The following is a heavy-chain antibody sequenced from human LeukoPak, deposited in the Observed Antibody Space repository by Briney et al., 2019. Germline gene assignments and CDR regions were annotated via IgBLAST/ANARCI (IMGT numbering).Heavy chain of an antibody. CDR1: GGSISGYY. V-gene: IGHV4-59*08. CDR2: IHYSGST. CDR3: ARLSRYGSGNYYPDY. D-gene: IGHD3-10*01. Sequence: SETLSLTCTASGGSISGYYWSWIRQPPGKGLEWIGYIHYSGSTNYNASLKSRVTISVDTSKNQFSLKLSSVTAADTAIYYCARLSRYGSGNYYPDYWGQGTLVTVSS. J-gene: IGHJ4*02.